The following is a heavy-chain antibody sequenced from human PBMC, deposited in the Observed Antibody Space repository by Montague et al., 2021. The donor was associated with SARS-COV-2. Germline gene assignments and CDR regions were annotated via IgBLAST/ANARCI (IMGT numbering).Heavy chain of an antibody. V-gene: IGHV4-34*01. J-gene: IGHJ6*02. Sequence: SETLSLTCAVYGGSFSGYYWSWIRQPPGKGLEWIGDINHSGSTNYNPSLQSRVTISVDTSKNQFSLKLSSVTAADTAVYYCARVRYDGSGTSLGMDVWGQGTTVTVSS. CDR3: ARVRYDGSGTSLGMDV. CDR2: INHSGST. CDR1: GGSFSGYY. D-gene: IGHD3-10*01.